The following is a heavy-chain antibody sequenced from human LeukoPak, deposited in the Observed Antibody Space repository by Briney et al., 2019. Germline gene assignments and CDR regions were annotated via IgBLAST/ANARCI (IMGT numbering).Heavy chain of an antibody. CDR2: IRSKANNYAT. CDR1: GFTFSGSA. J-gene: IGHJ6*03. CDR3: TTLNYYDSSGYFFVGYYYYMDV. V-gene: IGHV3-73*01. Sequence: GGSLRLSCAASGFTFSGSAMHWVCQASGKGLEWVGRIRSKANNYATVYAASVKGRFTISRDDSKNTAYLHMNSLKTEDTAVYYCTTLNYYDSSGYFFVGYYYYMDVWGKGTTVTISS. D-gene: IGHD3-22*01.